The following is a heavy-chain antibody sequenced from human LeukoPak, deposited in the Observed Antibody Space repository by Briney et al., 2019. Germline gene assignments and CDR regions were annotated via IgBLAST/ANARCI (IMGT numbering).Heavy chain of an antibody. Sequence: TGGSLRLSCAASGFTFSSYAMSWVRQAPGKGLEWVSAISGSGGSTYYADSVKGRFTISRDNSKNTLYLQMNSPKTEDTAVYYCTTAGPVVPAAIVGYWGQGTLVTVSS. CDR1: GFTFSSYA. J-gene: IGHJ4*02. D-gene: IGHD2-2*02. V-gene: IGHV3-23*01. CDR3: TTAGPVVPAAIVGY. CDR2: ISGSGGST.